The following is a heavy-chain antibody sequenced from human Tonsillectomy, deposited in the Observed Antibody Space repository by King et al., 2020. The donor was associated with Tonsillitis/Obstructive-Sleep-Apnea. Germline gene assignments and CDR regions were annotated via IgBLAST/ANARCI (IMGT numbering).Heavy chain of an antibody. Sequence: QLQESGPGLVKPSETLSLTCTVSGGSISSSRYYWGWIRQPPGKGLEWIGSIYYSGSTYYNPSLKSRVTISVDTSKNQFSLKLSSVTAADTAVYYCARLLRRLFGVVTNDYWGQGTLVTVSS. CDR2: IYYSGST. CDR1: GGSISSSRYY. J-gene: IGHJ4*02. D-gene: IGHD3-3*01. V-gene: IGHV4-39*01. CDR3: ARLLRRLFGVVTNDY.